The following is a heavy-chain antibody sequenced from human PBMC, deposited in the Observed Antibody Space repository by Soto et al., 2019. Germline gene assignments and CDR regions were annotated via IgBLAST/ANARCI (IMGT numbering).Heavy chain of an antibody. CDR1: GFSISSYD. V-gene: IGHV4-59*01. Sequence: XETLSLTCTVSGFSISSYDWSWIRQPPGKGLEWIGYIYYSGSTNYNPSFKSRVTISVDTSKNQFSLKLSSVTAADTAVYYCARARVEMAFDYWGQGTLVTVSS. CDR3: ARARVEMAFDY. J-gene: IGHJ4*02. CDR2: IYYSGST.